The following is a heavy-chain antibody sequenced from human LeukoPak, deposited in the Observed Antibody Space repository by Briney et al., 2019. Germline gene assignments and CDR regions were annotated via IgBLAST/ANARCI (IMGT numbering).Heavy chain of an antibody. CDR3: ARVSGGNSPFDY. D-gene: IGHD2-15*01. V-gene: IGHV4-61*02. CDR2: IYTSGST. Sequence: PSETLSLTCTVSGGSISSGSYYWSWIRQPAGKGLERIGRIYTSGSTDYNPSLKSRVTISVDTSKNQFSLKLSSVTAADTAVYYSARVSGGNSPFDYWGQRTQVTLSS. J-gene: IGHJ4*01. CDR1: GGSISSGSYY.